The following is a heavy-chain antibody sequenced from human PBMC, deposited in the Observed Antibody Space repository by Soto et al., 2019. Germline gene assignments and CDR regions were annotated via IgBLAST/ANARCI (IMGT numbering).Heavy chain of an antibody. CDR2: ISGSGGST. J-gene: IGHJ6*02. CDR3: AKALSCKKTYYYFISSYRAYCLDF. D-gene: IGHD3-3*01. Sequence: GGSLRLSCAASGFTFSSYAMSWVRQAPGKGLEWVSAISGSGGSTYYADSVKGRLTISRDNSKNTLYLQMNSLRAEDTAVYYYAKALSCKKTYYYFISSYRAYCLDFWGQGTTVTVSS. CDR1: GFTFSSYA. V-gene: IGHV3-23*01.